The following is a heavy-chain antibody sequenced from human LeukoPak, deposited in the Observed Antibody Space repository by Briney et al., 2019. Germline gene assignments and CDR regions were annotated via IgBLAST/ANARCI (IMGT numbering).Heavy chain of an antibody. CDR2: ISGSGGST. D-gene: IGHD6-6*01. V-gene: IGHV3-23*01. CDR1: GFTFSSYA. CDR3: AKDRGEYSSSSEIDY. J-gene: IGHJ4*02. Sequence: GGSLSLSCAASGFTFSSYAMSWVRQAPGKGLEWVSAISGSGGSTYYADSVKGRFTISRDNSKNTLYLQMNSLRAEDTAVYYCAKDRGEYSSSSEIDYWGQGTLVTVSS.